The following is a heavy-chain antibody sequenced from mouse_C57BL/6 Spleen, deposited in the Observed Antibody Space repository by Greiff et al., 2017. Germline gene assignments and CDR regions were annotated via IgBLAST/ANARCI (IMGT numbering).Heavy chain of an antibody. CDR3: TTGDYGGAY. D-gene: IGHD2-4*01. J-gene: IGHJ3*01. CDR1: GFNINDDY. CDR2: IEPENGDT. Sequence: VQLKESGAELVRPGASVKLSCTASGFNINDDYMHWVKQRPEQGLEWIGWIEPENGDTEYAAKFQGKATIKADTSSNTAYLQLSSLTSEDTAVYYCTTGDYGGAYWGQGTLVTVSA. V-gene: IGHV14-4*01.